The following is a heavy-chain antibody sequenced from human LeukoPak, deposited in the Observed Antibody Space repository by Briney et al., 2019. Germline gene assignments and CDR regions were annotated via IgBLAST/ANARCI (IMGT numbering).Heavy chain of an antibody. CDR2: IYDSGST. Sequence: SETLSLTCTVSGGSISTYYWTWIRQPPGKGLEWIGYIYDSGSTNYNPSLKSRVTLSVDMSKNQFSLKLTSVIAADTAVYYCARLSSSWPYYFDYWGQGTLVTVSS. V-gene: IGHV4-59*01. CDR1: GGSISTYY. D-gene: IGHD6-13*01. J-gene: IGHJ4*02. CDR3: ARLSSSWPYYFDY.